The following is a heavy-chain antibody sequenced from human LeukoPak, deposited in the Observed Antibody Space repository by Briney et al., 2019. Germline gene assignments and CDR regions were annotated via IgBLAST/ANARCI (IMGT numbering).Heavy chain of an antibody. D-gene: IGHD2-2*01. CDR3: AALVYCSSTSCYQSWFDP. Sequence: VASVKVSCKTSGYTFTGYYIHWVRQAPGQGLEWMGWISPNSGGTNYAQKLQGRVTMTTDTSTSTAYMELRSLRSDDTAVYYCAALVYCSSTSCYQSWFDPWGQGTLVTVSS. V-gene: IGHV1-2*02. CDR1: GYTFTGYY. J-gene: IGHJ5*02. CDR2: ISPNSGGT.